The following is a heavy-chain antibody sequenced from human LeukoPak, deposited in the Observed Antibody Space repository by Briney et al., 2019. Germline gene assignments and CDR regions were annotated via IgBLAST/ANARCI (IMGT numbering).Heavy chain of an antibody. D-gene: IGHD5-12*01. V-gene: IGHV1-69*13. J-gene: IGHJ4*02. CDR2: IIPIFGTA. CDR1: GGTFSSYA. Sequence: SVKVSCKASGGTFSSYAISWVRQAPGQGLEWMGGIIPIFGTANYAQKFQGRVTITADESTSTAYMELSSLSSEDTAVYYCARSYSGYDEFYDYWGQGTLVTVSS. CDR3: ARSYSGYDEFYDY.